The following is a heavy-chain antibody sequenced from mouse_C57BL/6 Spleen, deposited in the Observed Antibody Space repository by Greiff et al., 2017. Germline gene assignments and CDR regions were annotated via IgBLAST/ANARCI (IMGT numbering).Heavy chain of an antibody. D-gene: IGHD2-2*01. CDR1: GYTFTEYT. Sequence: VMLVESGAELVKPGASVKLSCKASGYTFTEYTIHWVKQRSGQGLEWIGWFYPGSGSIKYNEKFKDKATLTADKSSSTVYMELSRLTSEDSAVYFCARHEDYGYDGAWFAYWGQGTLVTVSA. V-gene: IGHV1-62-2*01. CDR2: FYPGSGSI. J-gene: IGHJ3*01. CDR3: ARHEDYGYDGAWFAY.